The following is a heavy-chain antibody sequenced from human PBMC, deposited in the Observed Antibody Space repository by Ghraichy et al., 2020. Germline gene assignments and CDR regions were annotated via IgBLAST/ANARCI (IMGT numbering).Heavy chain of an antibody. V-gene: IGHV4-59*01. J-gene: IGHJ6*02. Sequence: SETLSLTCIVSGGSINTYYWTWIRQPPGKGLEWIGYIYYRGSTTYNPSLKSRVTILVDTSNNQFSLKLSSVTAADTAVYYCARVDCSSTNCYYGIDVWGQGTTVTVSS. CDR2: IYYRGST. CDR1: GGSINTYY. CDR3: ARVDCSSTNCYYGIDV. D-gene: IGHD2-2*01.